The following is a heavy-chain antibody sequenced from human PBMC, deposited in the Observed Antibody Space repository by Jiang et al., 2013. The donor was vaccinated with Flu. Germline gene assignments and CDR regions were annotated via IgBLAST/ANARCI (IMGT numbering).Heavy chain of an antibody. J-gene: IGHJ2*01. CDR3: SRGKNFNDV. CDR2: INTDTGNP. Sequence: QSGSELKKPGASVKVSCRASGYTFTSYTMNWVRQAPGQGLEWMGWINTDTGNPTYAQGFTGRFVFSLDTSVSTAYLQINALKTDDTAIYYCSRGKNFNDVWGSGTPVTVPA. CDR1: GYTFTSYT. D-gene: IGHD1-1*01. V-gene: IGHV7-4-1*02.